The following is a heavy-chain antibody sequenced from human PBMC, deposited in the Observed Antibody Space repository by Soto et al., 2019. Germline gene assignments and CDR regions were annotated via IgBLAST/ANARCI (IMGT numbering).Heavy chain of an antibody. CDR1: GGTFSSYA. Sequence: SVKVSCKASGGTFSSYAISWVRQAPGQGLEWMGGIIPIFGTANYAQKFQGRVTITADESTSTAYMELSSLRSEDTAVYYCARDDSGGYSSRWYRPLPPYYYGMEVWGQGTTVPVSS. CDR3: ARDDSGGYSSRWYRPLPPYYYGMEV. D-gene: IGHD6-19*01. CDR2: IIPIFGTA. V-gene: IGHV1-69*13. J-gene: IGHJ6*02.